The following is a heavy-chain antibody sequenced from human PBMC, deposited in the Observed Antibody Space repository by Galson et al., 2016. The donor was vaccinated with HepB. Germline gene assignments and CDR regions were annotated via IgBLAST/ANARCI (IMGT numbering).Heavy chain of an antibody. CDR3: AKDLYSIGRYGHSAY. CDR1: GFTFSSYG. Sequence: SLRLSCAVSGFTFSSYGMHWVRQAPGKGLEWVALISYDGSNKDYADSVKGRFTISRDNSKKTLYLEMNSLRVDDTAVYYCAKDLYSIGRYGHSAYWGQGTLVTVSS. V-gene: IGHV3-30*18. D-gene: IGHD6-19*01. J-gene: IGHJ4*02. CDR2: ISYDGSNK.